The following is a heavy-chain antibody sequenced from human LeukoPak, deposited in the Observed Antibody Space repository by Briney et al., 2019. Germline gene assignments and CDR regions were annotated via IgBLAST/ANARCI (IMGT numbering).Heavy chain of an antibody. Sequence: ASVKVSCKASGYTFTSYYMHWVRQAPGQGLEWMGIINPSGGSTSYAQKLKGRVTMTRDTSKSTVYMELSSLRSEDTAVYYCARDSADYGDYDYWGQGTLVTVSS. CDR1: GYTFTSYY. V-gene: IGHV1-46*01. CDR2: INPSGGST. J-gene: IGHJ4*02. D-gene: IGHD4-17*01. CDR3: ARDSADYGDYDY.